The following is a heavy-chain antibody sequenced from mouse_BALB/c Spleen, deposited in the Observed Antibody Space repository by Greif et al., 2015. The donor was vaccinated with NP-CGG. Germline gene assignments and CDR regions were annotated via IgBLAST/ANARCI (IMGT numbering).Heavy chain of an antibody. CDR2: ISTGGGST. CDR3: ARHLGSTMITTNRFCYAMDY. CDR1: GFTFSSYT. Sequence: EVMLVESGGGLVQPGGSLKLSCAASGFTFSSYTMSWVRQTPEKRLEWVAYISTGGGSTYYPDTVKGRFTISRDNAKNTLYLEMSSLKSEDAAMYYCARHLGSTMITTNRFCYAMDYWGQGTSVTVSS. V-gene: IGHV5-12-2*01. J-gene: IGHJ4*01. D-gene: IGHD2-4*01.